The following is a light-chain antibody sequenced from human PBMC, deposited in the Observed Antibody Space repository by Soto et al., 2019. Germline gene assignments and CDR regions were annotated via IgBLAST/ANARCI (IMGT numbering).Light chain of an antibody. V-gene: IGLV2-8*01. CDR2: EVS. CDR3: TSHAGSNNYV. J-gene: IGLJ1*01. CDR1: SSDVGGYNY. Sequence: QYVMTEHPSASGTPGQSVTISCTGTSSDVGGYNYVSWYQQHPGKAPKLIISEVSKRPSGVPDRFSGSKSGNTASLTVSGLQAEDEADYYCTSHAGSNNYVFGTGTKVTVL.